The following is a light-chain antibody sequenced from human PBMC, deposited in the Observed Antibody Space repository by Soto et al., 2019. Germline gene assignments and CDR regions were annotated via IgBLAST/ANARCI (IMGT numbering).Light chain of an antibody. CDR2: KDT. CDR3: QSADSSGTYSVV. J-gene: IGLJ2*01. CDR1: ALPKQF. V-gene: IGLV3-25*03. Sequence: SSELTQPPSVSVSPGQTARITCSGDALPKQFVYWYQQRPGQAPVLVIFKDTERPSGIPERFSGSSSGTTVTLTISGVQAEDEADYYCQSADSSGTYSVVFGGGTKLTVL.